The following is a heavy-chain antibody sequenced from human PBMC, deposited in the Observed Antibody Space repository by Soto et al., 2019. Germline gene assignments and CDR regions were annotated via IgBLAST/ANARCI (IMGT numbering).Heavy chain of an antibody. CDR2: ISGSGGST. Sequence: PGGSLRLSCAASGFTFSSYAMSWVRQAPGKGLEWVSAISGSGGSTYYADSVKGRFTISRDNSKNTLYLQMNSLRAEDTAVYYCANGRTQRSSGPLNPCGEGTLVAV. J-gene: IGHJ5*02. V-gene: IGHV3-23*01. D-gene: IGHD6-25*01. CDR1: GFTFSSYA. CDR3: ANGRTQRSSGPLNP.